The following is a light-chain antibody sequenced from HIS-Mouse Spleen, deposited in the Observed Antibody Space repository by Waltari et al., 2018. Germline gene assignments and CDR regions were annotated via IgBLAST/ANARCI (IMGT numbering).Light chain of an antibody. CDR3: MQGIHLPT. CDR1: QSLLHSDGKTY. J-gene: IGKJ1*01. Sequence: DIVMTQTPLSLSVTPGQPASISCKSSQSLLHSDGKTYLYWYLQKPGPSPQLLIYEVSRRISGVPDRFSGSGSGTDFTLKISRVEAEDVGVYYCMQGIHLPTFGQGTKVEIK. CDR2: EVS. V-gene: IGKV2-29*03.